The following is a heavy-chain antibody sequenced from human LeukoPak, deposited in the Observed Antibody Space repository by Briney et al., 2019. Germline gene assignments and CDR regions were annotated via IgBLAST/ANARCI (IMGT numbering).Heavy chain of an antibody. D-gene: IGHD2-21*02. J-gene: IGHJ4*02. CDR1: GFTFSSYA. Sequence: GGSLRLSCAASGFTFSSYAMSWVRQAPGKGLEWVSAISGSGGSTYYADSVKGRFTISRDNSKNTLYLQMNSLRDEDTAVYYCAKGGCGGDCYSPSYGGQGTLVTVSS. V-gene: IGHV3-23*01. CDR2: ISGSGGST. CDR3: AKGGCGGDCYSPSY.